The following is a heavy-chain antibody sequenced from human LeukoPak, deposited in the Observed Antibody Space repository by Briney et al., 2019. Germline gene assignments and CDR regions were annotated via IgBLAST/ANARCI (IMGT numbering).Heavy chain of an antibody. J-gene: IGHJ4*02. CDR1: GFTFSSYW. CDR2: IKQDGSEK. Sequence: QPGGSLRLSCAASGFTFSSYWMSWVRQAPGKGLEWVANIKQDGSEKYYVDSVKGRFTISRDNAKNSLYLQMNSLRAEDTAMYYCARVMSRGIYGDYVSYFDYWGQGTLVTVSS. V-gene: IGHV3-7*03. CDR3: ARVMSRGIYGDYVSYFDY. D-gene: IGHD4-17*01.